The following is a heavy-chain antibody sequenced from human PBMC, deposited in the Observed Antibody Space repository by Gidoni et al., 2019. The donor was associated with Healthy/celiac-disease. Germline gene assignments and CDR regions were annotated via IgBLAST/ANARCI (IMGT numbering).Heavy chain of an antibody. V-gene: IGHV2-70*01. Sequence: QVTLRESGPALVKPTQTLTLTCTFSGFSLSTSGMCVSWIRQPPGKALEWLALIDWDDDKYYSTSLKTRLTISKDTSENQVVLTMTNMDPVDTATYYCARIRAGIAAARGDYYYYGMDVWGQGTTVTVSS. CDR2: IDWDDDK. D-gene: IGHD6-13*01. J-gene: IGHJ6*02. CDR3: ARIRAGIAAARGDYYYYGMDV. CDR1: GFSLSTSGMC.